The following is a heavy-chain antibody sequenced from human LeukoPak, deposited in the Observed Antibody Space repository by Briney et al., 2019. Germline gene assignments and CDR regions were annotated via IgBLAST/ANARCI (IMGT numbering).Heavy chain of an antibody. Sequence: PGGSLRLSCAASGFTLSSYSMNWVRQAPGKGLEWVSSISSSSSYIYYADSVKGRFTISRDNAKNSLYLQMNSLRAEDTAVYYCARFGSWQFTSYYFDYWGQGTLVTVSS. CDR3: ARFGSWQFTSYYFDY. J-gene: IGHJ4*02. CDR1: GFTLSSYS. CDR2: ISSSSSYI. V-gene: IGHV3-21*01. D-gene: IGHD3-10*01.